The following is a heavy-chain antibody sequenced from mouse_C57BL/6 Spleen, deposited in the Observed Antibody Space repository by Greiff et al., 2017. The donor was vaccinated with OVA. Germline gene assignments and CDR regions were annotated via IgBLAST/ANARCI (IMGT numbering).Heavy chain of an antibody. Sequence: EVKVEESGGGLVKPGGSLKLSCAASGFTFSDYGMHWVRQAPEKGLEWVAYISSGSSTIYYADTVTGRFTISRDNAKNTLFLQMTSLGSEDAAMYYCARDSNRTWFAYWGQGTLVTVSA. CDR1: GFTFSDYG. D-gene: IGHD2-5*01. CDR3: ARDSNRTWFAY. J-gene: IGHJ3*01. CDR2: ISSGSSTI. V-gene: IGHV5-17*01.